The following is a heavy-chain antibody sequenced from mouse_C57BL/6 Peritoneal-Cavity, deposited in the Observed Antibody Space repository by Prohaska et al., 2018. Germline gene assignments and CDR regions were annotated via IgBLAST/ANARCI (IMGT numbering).Heavy chain of an antibody. Sequence: RPGSSVKLSCKASGYTFTSYWMDWVKQRPGQGLEWIGNIYPSDSETHYNQKFKDKATLTVDKYSSTAYMQLSSLTSEDSAVYYCARDYDFDYWGQGTTLTVSS. D-gene: IGHD1-1*01. J-gene: IGHJ2*01. V-gene: IGHV1-61*01. CDR3: ARDYDFDY. CDR2: IYPSDSET. CDR1: GYTFTSYW.